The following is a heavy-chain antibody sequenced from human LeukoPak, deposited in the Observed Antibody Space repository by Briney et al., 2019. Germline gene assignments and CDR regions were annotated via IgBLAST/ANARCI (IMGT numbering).Heavy chain of an antibody. CDR2: INPNSGGT. V-gene: IGHV1-2*02. Sequence: GSVKVSCKASGYTFTGYYMHWVRQAPGQGLEWMGWINPNSGGTNYAQKLQGRVTMTRDTSISTVYMELSRLRSEDTAVYYCARGGAVAASHYYYYMDVWGKGTTVTVSS. CDR3: ARGGAVAASHYYYYMDV. D-gene: IGHD6-19*01. CDR1: GYTFTGYY. J-gene: IGHJ6*03.